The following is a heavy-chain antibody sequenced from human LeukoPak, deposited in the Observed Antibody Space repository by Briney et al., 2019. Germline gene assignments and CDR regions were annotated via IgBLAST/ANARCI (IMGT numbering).Heavy chain of an antibody. CDR2: IYSGGST. D-gene: IGHD6-13*01. J-gene: IGHJ6*02. V-gene: IGHV3-66*01. CDR3: ARDGSVAAADYYYYYGMDV. CDR1: GFTVSSNY. Sequence: GGSLRLSCAASGFTVSSNYMSWVRQAPGKGLEWVSVIYSGGSTYYADSVKGRFTISRDNSKNTLYLQMNSLRAEDTAVYYCARDGSVAAADYYYYYGMDVWGQGTTVTVSS.